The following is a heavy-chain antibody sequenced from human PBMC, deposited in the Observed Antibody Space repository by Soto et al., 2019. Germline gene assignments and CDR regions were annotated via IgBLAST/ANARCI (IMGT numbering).Heavy chain of an antibody. V-gene: IGHV3-74*01. CDR2: INSDGSST. D-gene: IGHD3-10*01. J-gene: IGHJ3*02. CDR1: GFTFSSYW. CDR3: ARERGQWGWFGGHDAFDI. Sequence: GGSLRLSCAASGFTFSSYWMHWVRQAPGKGLVWVSRINSDGSSTSYADSVKGRFTISRDNAKNTLYLQMNRLRAEDTAVDYCARERGQWGWFGGHDAFDIWGQGTMVTVSS.